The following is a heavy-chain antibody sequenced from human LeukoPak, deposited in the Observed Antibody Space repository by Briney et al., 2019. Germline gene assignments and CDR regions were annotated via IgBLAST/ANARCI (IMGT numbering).Heavy chain of an antibody. V-gene: IGHV4-59*08. CDR1: GGSFSGYY. J-gene: IGHJ4*02. D-gene: IGHD5-12*01. Sequence: PSETLSLTCAVYGGSFSGYYWSWIRQPPGKGLEWIGYTYYSGSTNYNPSLKSRVTISVDTSKNQFSLKLSSVTAADTAVYYCARPREEWLRFGLDYWGQGTLVTVSS. CDR2: TYYSGST. CDR3: ARPREEWLRFGLDY.